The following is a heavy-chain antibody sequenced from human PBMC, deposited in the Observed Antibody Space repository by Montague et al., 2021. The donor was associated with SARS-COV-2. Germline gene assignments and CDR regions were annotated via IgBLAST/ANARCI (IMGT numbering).Heavy chain of an antibody. Sequence: SLRLSCAVSGFTFSSYAMSWVRQAPGKGLEWVSAISGSGGSTYYADSVKGRFTISRDNSKNTLYLQMNSLRAEDTAVYYCATSRFLEWLFTMDGTFDYWGQGTLVTVSS. CDR1: GFTFSSYA. CDR3: ATSRFLEWLFTMDGTFDY. J-gene: IGHJ4*02. CDR2: ISGSGGST. D-gene: IGHD3-3*01. V-gene: IGHV3-23*01.